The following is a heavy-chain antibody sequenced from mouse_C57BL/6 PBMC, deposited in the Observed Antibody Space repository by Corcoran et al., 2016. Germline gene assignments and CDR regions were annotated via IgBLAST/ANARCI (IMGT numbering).Heavy chain of an antibody. J-gene: IGHJ3*01. CDR3: AREERAY. Sequence: QIQLVQSGPELKKPGETVNISCKASGYTFTTYGMSWVKQAPGKGLKWMGWINTYSGVPTYADDFKGRFAFSLETSASTAYLQINNLKNEDTATYFCAREERAYWGQGTLVTVSA. CDR2: INTYSGVP. CDR1: GYTFTTYG. V-gene: IGHV9-3*01.